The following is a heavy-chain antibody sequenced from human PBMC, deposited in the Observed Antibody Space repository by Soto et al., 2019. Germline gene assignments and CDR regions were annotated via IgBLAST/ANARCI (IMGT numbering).Heavy chain of an antibody. Sequence: DTLSLTCTVSTDSSSFTNSYWGWIRQPPGKGLQWIGSSSYNGGTFYNPSLKGRVVISFDTSKKQSSLQVTSVTAADTAVYFCARHRIEVVWRGFDFWGQGSPVTVSS. D-gene: IGHD3-10*01. CDR3: ARHRIEVVWRGFDF. CDR2: SSYNGGT. J-gene: IGHJ4*02. CDR1: TDSSSFTNSY. V-gene: IGHV4-39*01.